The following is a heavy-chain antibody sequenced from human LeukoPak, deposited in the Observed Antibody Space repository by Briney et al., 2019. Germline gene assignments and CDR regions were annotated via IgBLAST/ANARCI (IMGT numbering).Heavy chain of an antibody. D-gene: IGHD5-18*01. CDR1: GYSFTTYY. J-gene: IGHJ4*02. Sequence: GASVTVSCKASGYSFTTYYMHWVRQAPGQGLEWMGIINPSGGSTSYAQKFQGRVTMTRDTSTSTVYMELSSLRSEDTAVYYCARDTYSYGLFDYWGQGTLVTVSS. V-gene: IGHV1-46*01. CDR3: ARDTYSYGLFDY. CDR2: INPSGGST.